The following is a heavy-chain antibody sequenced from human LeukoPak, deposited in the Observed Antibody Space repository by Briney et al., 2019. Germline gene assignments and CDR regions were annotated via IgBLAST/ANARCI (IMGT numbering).Heavy chain of an antibody. Sequence: SETLSLTCAVYGGSFSGYYWSWIRQPPGKGLEWIGEINHSGSTNYNPSLKSRVTISVDTSKNQFSLKLSSVAAADTAVYYCARGENGAAAGTSYFDYWGQGTLVTVSS. V-gene: IGHV4-34*01. CDR1: GGSFSGYY. CDR2: INHSGST. CDR3: ARGENGAAAGTSYFDY. D-gene: IGHD6-13*01. J-gene: IGHJ4*02.